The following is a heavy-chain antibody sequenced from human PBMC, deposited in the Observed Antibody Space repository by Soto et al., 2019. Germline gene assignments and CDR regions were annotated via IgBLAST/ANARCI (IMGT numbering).Heavy chain of an antibody. D-gene: IGHD2-15*01. Sequence: QVQLVQSGVEVKKPGASVKVSFKASGYTFISHGISWVRQAPVQGLEWMGWISGKNGNTHYAQKRQGRVTLTTDTSTSTAYMELRSLRSDGTAVYYCARVSSSIVVVPDYGMDVWGQGTTVTVSS. J-gene: IGHJ6*02. CDR3: ARVSSSIVVVPDYGMDV. CDR2: ISGKNGNT. V-gene: IGHV1-18*04. CDR1: GYTFISHG.